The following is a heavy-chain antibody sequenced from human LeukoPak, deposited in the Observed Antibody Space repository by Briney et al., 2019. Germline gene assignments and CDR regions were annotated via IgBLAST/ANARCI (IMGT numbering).Heavy chain of an antibody. V-gene: IGHV3-9*01. CDR3: AKDMRGYDSSGYWI. Sequence: GGSLRLSCAASGFTFDDYAMHWVRQAPGKGLEWVSGISWNSGSIGYADSVKGRFTISRDNAKNSLYLQMNSLRAEDTALYYCAKDMRGYDSSGYWIWGQGTMVTVSS. CDR1: GFTFDDYA. J-gene: IGHJ3*02. CDR2: ISWNSGSI. D-gene: IGHD3-22*01.